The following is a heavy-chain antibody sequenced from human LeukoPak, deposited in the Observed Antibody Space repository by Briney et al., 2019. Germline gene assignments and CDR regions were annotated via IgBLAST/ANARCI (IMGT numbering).Heavy chain of an antibody. CDR2: IYYSGST. D-gene: IGHD3-10*01. CDR1: GGSISSSSYY. J-gene: IGHJ4*02. CDR3: ASYGSEQL. V-gene: IGHV4-39*01. Sequence: PSETLSLTCTVSGGSISSSSYYWGWIRQPPGKGLEWIGSIYYSGSTFHNPSLKSGVTISVDTSKNQFSLKLSSVTAADTAVYYCASYGSEQLWGQGTLVTVSS.